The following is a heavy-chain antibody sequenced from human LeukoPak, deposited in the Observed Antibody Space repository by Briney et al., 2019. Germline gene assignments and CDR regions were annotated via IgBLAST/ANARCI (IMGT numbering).Heavy chain of an antibody. V-gene: IGHV3-48*02. CDR2: ISSSGTTI. J-gene: IGHJ5*02. D-gene: IGHD4-23*01. CDR3: ARDPGYGGVP. Sequence: GGSLRLSCAASGFTFSTYSMDWVRQAPGKGLEWVSYISSSGTTIYYADSVKGRFTISRDNAKNSLYLQMHSLRDEDTAVYYCARDPGYGGVPWGQGTLVTVSS. CDR1: GFTFSTYS.